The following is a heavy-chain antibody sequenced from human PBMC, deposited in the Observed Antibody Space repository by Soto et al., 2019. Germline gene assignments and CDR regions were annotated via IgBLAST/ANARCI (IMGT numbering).Heavy chain of an antibody. CDR2: THNRGST. CDR1: DDSLEARLHY. V-gene: IGHV4-39*01. Sequence: LSLTCVVSDDSLEARLHYWALIRQPPGKGREWIGRTHNRGSTYYNPSLQRRVTISVDTSKNTFSLKLDPSTAADTALYYCERHAPPGVAAPLLYWGQGTPVTVSS. J-gene: IGHJ4*02. D-gene: IGHD6-25*01. CDR3: ERHAPPGVAAPLLY.